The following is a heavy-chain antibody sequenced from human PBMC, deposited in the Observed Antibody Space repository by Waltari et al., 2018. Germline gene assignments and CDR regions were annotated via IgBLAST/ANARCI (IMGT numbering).Heavy chain of an antibody. V-gene: IGHV1-69*01. Sequence: QVQLVQSGAEVKKPGSSVKVSCKASGGTFSSYAISWVRQAPGQGLEWMGGIIPIFGTANYAQKFQGRVTITADESTSTAYMELSSLRSEDTAVYYCARGFVLVPAATNWFDPWGQGTLVTVSS. J-gene: IGHJ5*02. CDR1: GGTFSSYA. CDR2: IIPIFGTA. D-gene: IGHD2-2*01. CDR3: ARGFVLVPAATNWFDP.